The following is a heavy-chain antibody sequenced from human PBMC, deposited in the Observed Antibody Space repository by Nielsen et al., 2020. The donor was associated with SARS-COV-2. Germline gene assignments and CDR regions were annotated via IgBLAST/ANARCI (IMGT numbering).Heavy chain of an antibody. Sequence: GESLKISCSTSGFTFSSYAMSWVRQAPGKGLEWVSGISGYSGNTYYADSVKGRFTISRDKSTNTLYLQMNSLRAEDTAVYYCAKGGVYYYGSGSYAKPDYWGQGTLVTVSS. V-gene: IGHV3-23*01. J-gene: IGHJ4*02. D-gene: IGHD3-10*01. CDR2: ISGYSGNT. CDR3: AKGGVYYYGSGSYAKPDY. CDR1: GFTFSSYA.